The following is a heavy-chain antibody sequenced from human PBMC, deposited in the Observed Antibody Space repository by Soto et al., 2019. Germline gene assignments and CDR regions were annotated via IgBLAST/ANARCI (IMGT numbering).Heavy chain of an antibody. CDR2: IDASGNT. J-gene: IGHJ6*02. Sequence: SETLSLTCTVSVDSISTYYWNWIRRPAGKGLEWIGRIDASGNTNYNPSLQSRVTMSADTSKKQFSLKLTSVTAADTAVYYCARYRNNLFQTEGMDVWGQGNTVTVSS. CDR1: VDSISTYY. CDR3: ARYRNNLFQTEGMDV. V-gene: IGHV4-4*07. D-gene: IGHD1-20*01.